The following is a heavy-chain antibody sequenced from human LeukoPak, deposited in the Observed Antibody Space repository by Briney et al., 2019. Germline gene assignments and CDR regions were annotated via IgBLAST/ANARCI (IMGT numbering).Heavy chain of an antibody. CDR3: AKDLRYCSGGSCYTAYYFDY. Sequence: GGSLRLSCAASGFTFSSYAMSWVRQAPGKGLEWVSAISGNGDITYYTDSVKGRFTISRDNSKNTLFLQMNSLRAEDTAVYYCAKDLRYCSGGSCYTAYYFDYWGQGTLVTVSS. V-gene: IGHV3-23*01. CDR1: GFTFSSYA. J-gene: IGHJ4*02. D-gene: IGHD2-15*01. CDR2: ISGNGDIT.